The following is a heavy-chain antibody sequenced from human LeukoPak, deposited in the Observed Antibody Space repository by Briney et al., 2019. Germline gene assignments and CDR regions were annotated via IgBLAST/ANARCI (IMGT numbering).Heavy chain of an antibody. V-gene: IGHV4-59*01. J-gene: IGHJ3*02. CDR3: ARARGELWPDAFDI. D-gene: IGHD1-7*01. CDR1: GGSISSYY. Sequence: SETLSLTCTVSGGSISSYYWSWIRQPPGKGLEWIGYIYYSGSTNYNPSLKSRVSISVDTSKNQFSLKLSSVTAADTAVYYCARARGELWPDAFDIWGQGTMVTVSS. CDR2: IYYSGST.